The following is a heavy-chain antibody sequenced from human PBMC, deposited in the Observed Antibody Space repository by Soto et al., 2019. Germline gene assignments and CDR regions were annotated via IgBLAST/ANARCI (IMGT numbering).Heavy chain of an antibody. D-gene: IGHD3-16*01. V-gene: IGHV1-69*01. CDR3: ARGGGPYVWFNEF. CDR1: GGLFSSFA. J-gene: IGHJ4*02. Sequence: QEQLVQSGPEVRKPGSSVKVSCKDSGGLFSSFAISWVRQAPGQGLEWLGGIIPVFGTTNYAEKFQDRVTITADESTNTAYMERTSLASGDTAMYYCARGGGPYVWFNEFWGQGTLVTVSS. CDR2: IIPVFGTT.